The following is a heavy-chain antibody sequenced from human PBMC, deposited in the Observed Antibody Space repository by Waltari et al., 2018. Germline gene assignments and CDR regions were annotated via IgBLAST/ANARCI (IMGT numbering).Heavy chain of an antibody. J-gene: IGHJ4*02. D-gene: IGHD2-21*02. CDR2: ISYTGANI. Sequence: EVQLVESGGGSVQPGGSLRLSCVASGFTFSDYEMNLFRQAPGKGLQWISYISYTGANIYYADSVKGRFTVSRDNAKNSLWLQMNSLRAEDTAVYYCAREAMAVTGDGVDYWGQGALVAVSS. CDR3: AREAMAVTGDGVDY. CDR1: GFTFSDYE. V-gene: IGHV3-48*03.